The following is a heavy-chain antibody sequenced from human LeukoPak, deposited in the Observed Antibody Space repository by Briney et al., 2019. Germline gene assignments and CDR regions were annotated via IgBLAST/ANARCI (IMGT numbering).Heavy chain of an antibody. CDR3: ASGGIAAESAFDI. D-gene: IGHD6-13*01. V-gene: IGHV4-4*07. CDR1: GGSISSYY. CDR2: IDTSGNT. J-gene: IGHJ3*02. Sequence: SETLSLTCTVSGGSISSYYWSWIRQPAGKGLEWIGRIDTSGNTNYKPSLKSRVTMSVDTSKNQFSLRLNSVTAADTAMYYCASGGIAAESAFDIWGQGTMVTVSS.